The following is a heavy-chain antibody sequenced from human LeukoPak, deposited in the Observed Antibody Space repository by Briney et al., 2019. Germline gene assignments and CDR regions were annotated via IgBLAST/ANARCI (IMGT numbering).Heavy chain of an antibody. CDR3: ARNQLLRYFDWLLTWDAFDI. CDR1: GFTFSSYA. CDR2: ISYDGSNK. D-gene: IGHD3-9*01. V-gene: IGHV3-30-3*01. J-gene: IGHJ3*02. Sequence: GRSLRLSCAASGFTFSSYAMHWVRQALGKGLEWVAVISYDGSNKYYADSVKGRFTISRDNSKNTLYLQMNSLRAEDTAVYYCARNQLLRYFDWLLTWDAFDIWGQGTMVTVSS.